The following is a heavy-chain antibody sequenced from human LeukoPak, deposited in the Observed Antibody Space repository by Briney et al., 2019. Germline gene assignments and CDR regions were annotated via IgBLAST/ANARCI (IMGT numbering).Heavy chain of an antibody. CDR3: ARDIRRTWIQLWPDAFDI. CDR1: GFTFSNYW. Sequence: PGGSLRLSCAASGFTFSNYWMHWVRQAPGKGLEWVSGIRGDGVTTYYADSVKGRFTISRDNSKNTLYLQMNSLRAEDTAVYYCARDIRRTWIQLWPDAFDIWGQGTMVTVSS. V-gene: IGHV3-74*01. CDR2: IRGDGVTT. J-gene: IGHJ3*02. D-gene: IGHD5-18*01.